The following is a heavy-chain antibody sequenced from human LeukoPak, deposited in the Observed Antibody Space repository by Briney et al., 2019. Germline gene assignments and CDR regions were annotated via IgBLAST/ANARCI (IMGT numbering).Heavy chain of an antibody. CDR3: ARGDIVAVTAMKNIDY. D-gene: IGHD2-21*02. J-gene: IGHJ4*02. V-gene: IGHV3-74*01. CDR2: INSDGSSI. Sequence: GGSLILSCAASGFTFSSYRMSWVRQAPGKGLVWVSRINSDGSSISYADSVKGRFTISRDNAKNKLYLQMNSLRAEDTAVYYCARGDIVAVTAMKNIDYWGQGTLVTVSS. CDR1: GFTFSSYR.